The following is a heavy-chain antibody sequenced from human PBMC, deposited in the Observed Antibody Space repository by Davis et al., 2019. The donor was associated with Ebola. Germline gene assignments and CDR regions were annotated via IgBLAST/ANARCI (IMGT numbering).Heavy chain of an antibody. J-gene: IGHJ4*02. CDR2: ISSSSSTI. D-gene: IGHD3-22*01. CDR1: GFTFSSYS. V-gene: IGHV3-48*02. Sequence: GESLKISCAASGFTFSSYSMNWVRQAPGKGLEWVSYISSSSSTIYYADSVKGRFTISRDNAKNSLYLQMNSLRDEDTAVYYCAREGYYYDSSGYQYYFDYWGQGTLVTVSS. CDR3: AREGYYYDSSGYQYYFDY.